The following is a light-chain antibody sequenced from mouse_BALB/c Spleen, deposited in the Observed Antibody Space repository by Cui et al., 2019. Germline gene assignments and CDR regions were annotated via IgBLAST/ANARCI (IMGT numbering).Light chain of an antibody. V-gene: IGKV12-41*01. J-gene: IGKJ2*01. Sequence: DIQMTQSPASLSASVVETVSITCRASGNIHNYLEWYQQKQGKSPQLLVYNAKTLADGVPARFSGSGSGTQYSLKINSLEAEDVGSYYCQHFWSTPYTFGGGTKLEIK. CDR3: QHFWSTPYT. CDR1: GNIHNY. CDR2: NAK.